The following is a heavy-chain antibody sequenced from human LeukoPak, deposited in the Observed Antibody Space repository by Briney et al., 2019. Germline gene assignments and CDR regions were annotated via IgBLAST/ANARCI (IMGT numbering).Heavy chain of an antibody. CDR3: ARAYCLYCSISTCPDY. CDR2: MSYDGTNK. D-gene: IGHD2-2*01. Sequence: GRSLRLSCAASGFTFSSYAMHWVRQAPGKGLEWVAVMSYDGTNKYLAESVKGRFTISRDNSKNTLYLQMNSLRAEDTAVYYCARAYCLYCSISTCPDYWGRGTLVTVSS. CDR1: GFTFSSYA. V-gene: IGHV3-30-3*01. J-gene: IGHJ4*02.